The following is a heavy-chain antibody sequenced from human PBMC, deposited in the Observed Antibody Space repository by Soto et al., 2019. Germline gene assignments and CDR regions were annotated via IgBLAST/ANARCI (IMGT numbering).Heavy chain of an antibody. CDR1: GFTFSSYG. D-gene: IGHD3-3*01. V-gene: IGHV3-30*18. CDR2: ISYDGSNK. Sequence: QVQLVESGGGVVQPGRSLRLSCAASGFTFSSYGMHWVRQAPGKGLEWVAVISYDGSNKYYADSVKGRFTISRDNSKNTLYRQVISLRAEDTSVYYCANVVWSGPMDVWGQGTTVTVSS. CDR3: ANVVWSGPMDV. J-gene: IGHJ6*02.